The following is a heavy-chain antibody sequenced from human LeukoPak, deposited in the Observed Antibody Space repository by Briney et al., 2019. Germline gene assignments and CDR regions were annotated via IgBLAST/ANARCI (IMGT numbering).Heavy chain of an antibody. V-gene: IGHV3-21*01. D-gene: IGHD2-8*01. CDR2: ISSVSSYI. CDR3: ARDGPKYCSNGVCYAPVDP. J-gene: IGHJ5*02. Sequence: GGSLRLSCAASGFTFSSYSMNWVRQAPGKGLEWVSSISSVSSYIYYADSVKGRFTISRDNGKNSLYLQMNSLRAEDTAVYYCARDGPKYCSNGVCYAPVDPWGQGTLVTVSS. CDR1: GFTFSSYS.